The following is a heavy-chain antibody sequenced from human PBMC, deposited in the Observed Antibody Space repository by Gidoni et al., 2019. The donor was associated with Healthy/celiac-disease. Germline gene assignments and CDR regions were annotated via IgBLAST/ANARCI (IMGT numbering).Heavy chain of an antibody. Sequence: EVQLVESGGGLVQPGGSLRLPCSASGFTFSSYAMHWVRQAPGKGLEYVSAISSNGGSTYYADSVKGRFTISRDNSKNTLYLQMSSLRAEDTAVYYCVKDRSVLKQQLDDAFDIWGQGTMVTVSS. CDR1: GFTFSSYA. D-gene: IGHD6-13*01. V-gene: IGHV3-64D*06. CDR2: ISSNGGST. J-gene: IGHJ3*02. CDR3: VKDRSVLKQQLDDAFDI.